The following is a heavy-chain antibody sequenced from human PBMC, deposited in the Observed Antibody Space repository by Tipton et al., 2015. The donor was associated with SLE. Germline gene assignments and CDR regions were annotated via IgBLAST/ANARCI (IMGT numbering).Heavy chain of an antibody. J-gene: IGHJ5*02. D-gene: IGHD2-15*01. CDR1: GYSVSSTYH. CDR3: ARDSRIGWFDP. V-gene: IGHV4-38-2*02. CDR2: IWHGGST. Sequence: TLSLTCTVSGYSVSSTYHWGWIRQPPGKGLEWIGSIWHGGSTYYNPSLKSRVTISVDTSKNQFSLRLSSVTAADTAVYYCARDSRIGWFDPWGQGTLVTVSS.